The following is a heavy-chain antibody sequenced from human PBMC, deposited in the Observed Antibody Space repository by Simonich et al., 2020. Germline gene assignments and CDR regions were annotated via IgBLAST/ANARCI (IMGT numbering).Heavy chain of an antibody. J-gene: IGHJ4*02. D-gene: IGHD3-10*01. Sequence: EVQLVESGGGLVQPGGSLRLSCAASGFTFSSYWMSWVRQGPGKGLEWVAKRKQIGSEKYYVDSGKGRFTISRDNAKTSLYLQMNSLRAEDTAVYYCARDREVYGSGSYYNYWGQGTLVTVSS. CDR3: ARDREVYGSGSYYNY. CDR1: GFTFSSYW. V-gene: IGHV3-7*01. CDR2: RKQIGSEK.